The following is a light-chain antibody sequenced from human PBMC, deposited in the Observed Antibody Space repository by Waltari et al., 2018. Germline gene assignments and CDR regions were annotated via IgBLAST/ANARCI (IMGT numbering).Light chain of an antibody. CDR1: TGEVSSNYY. CDR2: STN. V-gene: IGLV7-43*01. J-gene: IGLJ3*02. CDR3: LLYYGDARWV. Sequence: QTVVTQEPSLTVSPGGTVTLTCASTTGEVSSNYYPNWLQQKPGQAPTSLIYSTNKRHFGHPARFAGSHLGGRAALTLSHAQPEDEAAYYCLLYYGDARWVFGGGTNLTVL.